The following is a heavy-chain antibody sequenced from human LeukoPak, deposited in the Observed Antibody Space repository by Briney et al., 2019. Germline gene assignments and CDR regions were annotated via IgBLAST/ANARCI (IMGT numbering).Heavy chain of an antibody. V-gene: IGHV1-69*13. CDR3: ARDGGSYGSFGPTFDY. CDR2: IIPIFGTA. D-gene: IGHD5-18*01. J-gene: IGHJ4*02. CDR1: GGTFSIYA. Sequence: GASVKVSSKASGGTFSIYAISWVRQAPGQGLEWMGGIIPIFGTANYAQKFQGRVTITADESTSTAYMELSSLRSEDTAVYYCARDGGSYGSFGPTFDYWGQGTLVTVSS.